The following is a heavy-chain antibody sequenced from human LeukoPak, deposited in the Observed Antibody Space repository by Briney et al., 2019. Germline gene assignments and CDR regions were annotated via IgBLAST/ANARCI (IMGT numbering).Heavy chain of an antibody. CDR2: ISYDGSNK. CDR1: GFTFSSYA. CDR3: ARDATLDWYFDL. D-gene: IGHD5-24*01. J-gene: IGHJ2*01. Sequence: GRSLRLSCAASGFTFSSYAMHWVRQAPGKGLEWVAVISYDGSNKYYADSVKGRFTISRDNSKNTLYLQMNSLRAEDTAVYYCARDATLDWYFDLWGRGTLVTVSS. V-gene: IGHV3-30*04.